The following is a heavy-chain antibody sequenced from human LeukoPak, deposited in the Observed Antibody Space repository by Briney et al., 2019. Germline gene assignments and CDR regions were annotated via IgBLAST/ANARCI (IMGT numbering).Heavy chain of an antibody. D-gene: IGHD5-18*01. CDR2: IKQDGSEK. Sequence: GGSLRLSCAASGFTFSSYWMSWVRHAPGKGLEWVANIKQDGSEKSYVDSVKDRFTISRDNAKNSLYLQMNSLRAEDTAVYYCARRERGYSYGYFIYYYGMDVWGQGTTVTVSS. CDR3: ARRERGYSYGYFIYYYGMDV. V-gene: IGHV3-7*01. J-gene: IGHJ6*02. CDR1: GFTFSSYW.